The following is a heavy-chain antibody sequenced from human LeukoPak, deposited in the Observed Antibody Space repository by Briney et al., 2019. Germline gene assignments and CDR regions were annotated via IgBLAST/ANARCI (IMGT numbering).Heavy chain of an antibody. V-gene: IGHV4-39*07. Sequence: SETLSLTCTVSGGSISSSSYYWGWIRQPPGKGLEWIGSIYYSGSTYYNPSLKSRVTISVDTSKNQFSLKLSSVTAADTAVYYCARADYGDYNGWGQGTLVTVSS. CDR1: GGSISSSSYY. CDR2: IYYSGST. J-gene: IGHJ4*02. D-gene: IGHD4-17*01. CDR3: ARADYGDYNG.